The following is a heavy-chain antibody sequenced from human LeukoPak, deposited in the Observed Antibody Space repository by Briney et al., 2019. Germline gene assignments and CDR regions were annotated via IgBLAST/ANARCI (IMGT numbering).Heavy chain of an antibody. V-gene: IGHV4-39*01. CDR3: ARHRGYYYYYMDV. J-gene: IGHJ6*03. CDR2: IYYSGST. CDR1: GGSISSNSYY. Sequence: SETLSLTCAVSGGSISSNSYYWGWIRQPPGKGLEWIGSIYYSGSTYYNPSLKSRVTISVDTSKNQFSLKLSSVTAADTAVYYCARHRGYYYYYMDVWGKGTTVTISS.